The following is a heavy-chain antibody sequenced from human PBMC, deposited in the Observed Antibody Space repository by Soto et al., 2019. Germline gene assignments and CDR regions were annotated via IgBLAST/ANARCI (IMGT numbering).Heavy chain of an antibody. V-gene: IGHV1-8*02. CDR2: MNPINGAT. J-gene: IGHJ6*02. D-gene: IGHD6-13*01. CDR1: GYDLSAYD. CDR3: GRGPSPRAPAGGTPRYYAMDF. Sequence: ASVEVSCKASGYDLSAYDINWVRKASGQGLEWMGWMNPINGATGSARRFQGRVSMTRNTATGTAYLELTSLRSDDTAVYYCGRGPSPRAPAGGTPRYYAMDFWCQGTTVTVSS.